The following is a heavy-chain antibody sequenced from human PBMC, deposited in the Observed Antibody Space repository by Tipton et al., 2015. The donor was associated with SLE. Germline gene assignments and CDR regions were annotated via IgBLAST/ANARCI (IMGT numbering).Heavy chain of an antibody. D-gene: IGHD3-16*01. V-gene: IGHV3-30*19. CDR2: ISYDGSNK. CDR1: LYSISSGF. Sequence: GLVKPSETLSLTCTVSLYSISSGFYWDWVRQAPGKGLEWVAVISYDGSNKYYADSVKGRLTISRDNSKNTLYLQMNSLRTEDAAVYNCARDLMSLGYYYMDVWGKGTTVTVSS. J-gene: IGHJ6*03. CDR3: ARDLMSLGYYYMDV.